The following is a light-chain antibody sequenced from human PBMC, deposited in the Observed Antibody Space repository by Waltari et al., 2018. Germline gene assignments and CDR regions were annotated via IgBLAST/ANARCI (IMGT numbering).Light chain of an antibody. Sequence: ELVLTQSPGTLSLSPVSRATLSCRASQSVNNYLAWFQQKPGQAPRLLIHGASSRATGIPDRISGSGSGTDFTLTISGLEPQDFAVYYCQQYSSSPLTFGPGTKVDIK. CDR2: GAS. J-gene: IGKJ3*01. CDR1: QSVNNY. CDR3: QQYSSSPLT. V-gene: IGKV3-20*01.